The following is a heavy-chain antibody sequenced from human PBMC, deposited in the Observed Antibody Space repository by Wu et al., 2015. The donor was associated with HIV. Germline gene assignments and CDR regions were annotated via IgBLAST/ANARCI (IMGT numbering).Heavy chain of an antibody. CDR3: ARDLGLFGELSGWFDP. J-gene: IGHJ5*02. CDR1: GYTFTGYY. V-gene: IGHV1-2*02. Sequence: QVQLVQSGAEVKKPGASVKVSCKASGYTFTGYYMHWVRQAPGQGLEWMGWINPNSGGTNYAQKFQGRVTMTRDTSISTAYMELSRLRSDDTAVYYCARDLGLFGELSGWFDPWGQGTLVTVSS. CDR2: INPNSGGT. D-gene: IGHD3-10*02.